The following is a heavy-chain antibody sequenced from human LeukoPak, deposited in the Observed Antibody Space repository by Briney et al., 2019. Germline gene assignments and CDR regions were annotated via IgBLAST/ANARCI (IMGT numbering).Heavy chain of an antibody. D-gene: IGHD3-22*01. CDR3: ARLYYDSSGYYQICYFDY. J-gene: IGHJ4*02. V-gene: IGHV4-39*01. CDR2: IYYSGST. Sequence: PSETLSLTCTVSGGSISSSSYYWGWIHQPPGKGLEWIGSIYYSGSTYYNPSLKSRLTISVDTSKNQFSLDLSSVTAADTAVYYCARLYYDSSGYYQICYFDYWGQGTLVTVSS. CDR1: GGSISSSSYY.